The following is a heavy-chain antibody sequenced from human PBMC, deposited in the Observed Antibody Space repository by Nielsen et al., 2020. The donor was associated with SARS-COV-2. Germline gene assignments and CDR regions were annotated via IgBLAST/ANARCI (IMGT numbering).Heavy chain of an antibody. CDR3: AKSSYGSGSYYIYYYGMDV. CDR1: GFTFSSYA. D-gene: IGHD3-10*01. CDR2: ISGSGGST. Sequence: GESLKISCAASGFTFSSYAMSWVRQAPGKGLEWVSAISGSGGSTYYADSVKGRLTISRDNSKNTLYLQMNSLRAEDTAVYYCAKSSYGSGSYYIYYYGMDVWGQGTTVTVSS. J-gene: IGHJ6*02. V-gene: IGHV3-23*01.